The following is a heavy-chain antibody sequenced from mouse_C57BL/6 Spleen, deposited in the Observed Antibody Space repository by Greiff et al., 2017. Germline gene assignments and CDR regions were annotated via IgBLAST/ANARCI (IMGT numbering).Heavy chain of an antibody. D-gene: IGHD2-10*01. J-gene: IGHJ1*03. CDR2: IWGGGST. CDR1: GFSFTSYG. Sequence: VKLVESGPGLVAPSQSLSITCTVSGFSFTSYGVDWVRQPPGKGLEWLGVIWGGGSTNYNSALMSRLSISKDNSKSEVFLKRNSLQTDDTAMYYCAKRGASYDGNYVGYFEVWGTRTTVTVAS. V-gene: IGHV2-9*01. CDR3: AKRGASYDGNYVGYFEV.